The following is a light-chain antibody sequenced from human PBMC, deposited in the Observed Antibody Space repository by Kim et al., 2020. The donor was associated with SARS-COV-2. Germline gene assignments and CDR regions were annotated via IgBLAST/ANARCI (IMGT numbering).Light chain of an antibody. CDR2: DAS. CDR1: QSISSW. CDR3: QQYNSYSWT. J-gene: IGKJ1*01. V-gene: IGKV1-5*01. Sequence: ASGRERVTISCRASQSISSWLAGYQQKPGKAPKLLIYDASSLGRGVPSRFSGSGSGTEFTLTISSLQPDDFATYYCQQYNSYSWTFGQGTKVDIK.